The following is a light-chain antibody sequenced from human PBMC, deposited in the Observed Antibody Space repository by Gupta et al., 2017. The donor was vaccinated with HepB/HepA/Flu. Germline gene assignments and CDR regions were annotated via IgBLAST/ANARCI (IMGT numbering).Light chain of an antibody. J-gene: IGLJ3*02. Sequence: QSVLTQPPSMSGAPGQTVTIACTGSGSNIGAGYDVHWYQQLPGTAPKVVIYSRNNRPTGVPDRFSGPKSGTSASLAITGLQAEDEADYYCQSYDSSLRGWLFGGGTKLTVL. CDR3: QSYDSSLRGWL. CDR2: SRN. CDR1: GSNIGAGYD. V-gene: IGLV1-40*01.